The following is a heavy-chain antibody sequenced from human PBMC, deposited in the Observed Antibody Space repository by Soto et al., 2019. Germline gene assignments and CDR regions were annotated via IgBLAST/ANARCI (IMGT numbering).Heavy chain of an antibody. CDR3: ARAAGPGYYYDSSGYDDAFDI. CDR2: IIPIFGTA. D-gene: IGHD3-22*01. J-gene: IGHJ3*02. V-gene: IGHV1-69*13. Sequence: ASVKVSCKASGGTFSSYAISWVRQAPGQGLEWMGGIIPIFGTANYAQKFQGRATITADESTSTAYMELSSLRSEDTAVYYCARAAGPGYYYDSSGYDDAFDIWGQGTMVTVSS. CDR1: GGTFSSYA.